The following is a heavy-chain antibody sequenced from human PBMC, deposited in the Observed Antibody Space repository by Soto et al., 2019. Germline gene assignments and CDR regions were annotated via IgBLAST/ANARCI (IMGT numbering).Heavy chain of an antibody. Sequence: PGRSQRLPRAAAGVTIIGHAISWVRQAPGKGLEWVSAISGSGGSTYYADSVKGRFTISRDNSKNTLYLQMNSLRAEYTAEDYCAKVKWRNWFDPLGQGTLVTVSP. CDR1: GVTIIGHA. D-gene: IGHD1-26*01. CDR3: AKVKWRNWFDP. CDR2: ISGSGGST. J-gene: IGHJ5*02. V-gene: IGHV3-23*01.